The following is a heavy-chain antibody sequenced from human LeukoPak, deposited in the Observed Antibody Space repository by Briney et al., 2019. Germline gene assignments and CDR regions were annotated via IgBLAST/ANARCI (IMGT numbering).Heavy chain of an antibody. CDR1: GYSFSSYW. D-gene: IGHD3-16*01. CDR3: AKLGDAFDI. CDR2: IHPGDSDT. J-gene: IGHJ3*02. Sequence: GESLKISCKGPGYSFSSYWIGWVRQMPGKGLEWLGIIHPGDSDTRSSPSFQGQVTISADKSISTAYLQWSSLKASDTAMYYCAKLGDAFDIWGQGTMVTVSS. V-gene: IGHV5-51*01.